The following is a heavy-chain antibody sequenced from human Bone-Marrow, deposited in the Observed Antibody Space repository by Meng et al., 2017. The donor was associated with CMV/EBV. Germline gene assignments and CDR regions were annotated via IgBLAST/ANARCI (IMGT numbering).Heavy chain of an antibody. V-gene: IGHV3-7*01. CDR2: IQQNGGAK. CDR1: GFTFSNFW. J-gene: IGHJ4*02. CDR3: ATSSNGFFDH. D-gene: IGHD2-8*01. Sequence: GGSLRLSCAASGFTFSNFWMNWVRQAPGKGLEWVANIQQNGGAKYHVDSVKGRFTISRDNANNSLSLQMNSLRVEDTAVYYCATSSNGFFDHWGQGALVTVSS.